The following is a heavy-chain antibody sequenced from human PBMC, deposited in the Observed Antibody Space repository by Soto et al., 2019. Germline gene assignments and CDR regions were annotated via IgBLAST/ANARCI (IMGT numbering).Heavy chain of an antibody. V-gene: IGHV3-49*03. CDR2: IRSKAYGGTT. J-gene: IGHJ4*02. CDR3: TRVDSLLPFDY. Sequence: GGSLRLSCTASGFTFGDYAMSWFRQAPGKGLKWVGFIRSKAYGGTTEYAASVKGRFTISRDDSKSIAYLQMNSLKTEDTAVYYCTRVDSLLPFDYWGQGTLVTVSS. CDR1: GFTFGDYA. D-gene: IGHD5-18*01.